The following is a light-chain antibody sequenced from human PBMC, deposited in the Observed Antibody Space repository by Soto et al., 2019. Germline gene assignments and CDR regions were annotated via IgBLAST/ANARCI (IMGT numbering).Light chain of an antibody. CDR2: WAS. CDR3: QQYYSTPLS. Sequence: DLVMTQSPDSLAVSLGERATINCKSSQSVLYTSNNKNYFAWYQQKSGQPPKLLFYWASTRESGVPDRFSGSGSGTDFTLTISGLQAEDVAVYYCQQYYSTPLSFGGGTKV. CDR1: QSVLYTSNNKNY. J-gene: IGKJ4*01. V-gene: IGKV4-1*01.